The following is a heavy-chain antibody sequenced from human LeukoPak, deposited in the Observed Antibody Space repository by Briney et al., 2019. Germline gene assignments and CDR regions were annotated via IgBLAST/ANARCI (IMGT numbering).Heavy chain of an antibody. CDR2: VHYSGGT. CDR3: ANSIDFDYGDYYFDY. Sequence: SETLSLTCTVSGGSISGHYWSWIRQPPGKGLEWIGEVHYSGGTKYNPSLESRVSISVDTSKNQFSLRLSSVTAADTAVYYCANSIDFDYGDYYFDYWGQGALVTISS. D-gene: IGHD4-17*01. V-gene: IGHV4-59*08. J-gene: IGHJ4*02. CDR1: GGSISGHY.